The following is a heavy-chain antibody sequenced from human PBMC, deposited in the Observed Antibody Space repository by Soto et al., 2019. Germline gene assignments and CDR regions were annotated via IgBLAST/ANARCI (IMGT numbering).Heavy chain of an antibody. V-gene: IGHV1-3*04. CDR1: GYTFTTYA. Sequence: ASVKVSCKASGYTFTTYAMHWVRQAPRQRLEWMGWLNNGNGNTKYSQKLQGRVTITRDTSASTAYMELSSLRSEDTAVYYCARVTPWQDIVVVPAAAENHAFDSWGQGTMVTVS. J-gene: IGHJ3*02. D-gene: IGHD2-2*01. CDR3: ARVTPWQDIVVVPAAAENHAFDS. CDR2: LNNGNGNT.